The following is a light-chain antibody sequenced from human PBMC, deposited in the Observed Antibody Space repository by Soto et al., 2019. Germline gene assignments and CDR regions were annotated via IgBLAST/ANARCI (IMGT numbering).Light chain of an antibody. CDR1: ELGNSY. CDR2: QNN. Sequence: SYELTQPPSVSVSPGQTASITCSGDELGNSYASWYQQKAGQSPVLVIYQNNKRPSGIPERFSGSNSGNTATLIISGTESMDEADYYCQACDSSAYVVGTGTK. CDR3: QACDSSAYV. V-gene: IGLV3-1*01. J-gene: IGLJ1*01.